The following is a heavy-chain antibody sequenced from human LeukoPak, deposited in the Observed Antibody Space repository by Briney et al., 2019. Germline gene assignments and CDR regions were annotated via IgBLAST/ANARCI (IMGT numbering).Heavy chain of an antibody. CDR2: IIPIFGTA. CDR3: ARVGARAKFALDY. D-gene: IGHD3-10*01. J-gene: IGHJ4*02. CDR1: GYTFTGYY. Sequence: ASVKVSCKASGYTFTGYYMHWVRQAPGQGLEWMGGIIPIFGTANYAQKFQGRVTITADESTSTAYMELSSLRSEDTAVYYCARVGARAKFALDYWGQGALVTVSS. V-gene: IGHV1-69*13.